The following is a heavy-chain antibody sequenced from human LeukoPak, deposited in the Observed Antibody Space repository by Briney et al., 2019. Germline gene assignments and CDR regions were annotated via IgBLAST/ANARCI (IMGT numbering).Heavy chain of an antibody. V-gene: IGHV3-9*01. CDR1: GFTFDDYA. CDR2: ISWNSGSI. J-gene: IGHJ3*02. Sequence: PGRSLRLSCAASGFTFDDYAMHWVRHAPGKGLEWVSGISWNSGSIGYADSVKGRFTISRDNAKNSLYLQMISLRAEDTALYYCAKDLGYAVAGLRGAFDIWGQGTMVTVSS. D-gene: IGHD6-19*01. CDR3: AKDLGYAVAGLRGAFDI.